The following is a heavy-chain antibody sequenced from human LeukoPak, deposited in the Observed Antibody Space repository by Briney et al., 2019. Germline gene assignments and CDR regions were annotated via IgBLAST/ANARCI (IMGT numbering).Heavy chain of an antibody. CDR3: ASESKLILWWCYFVY. Sequence: SVKVSCKASGGTFSSYAISWVRQAPGQGLEWMGRIIPILGIANYAQKSQGRVTITADKSTSTAYMELSSLRSEDTAVYYCASESKLILWWCYFVYWGQGTLVTVSS. CDR1: GGTFSSYA. V-gene: IGHV1-69*04. J-gene: IGHJ4*02. D-gene: IGHD2-21*01. CDR2: IIPILGIA.